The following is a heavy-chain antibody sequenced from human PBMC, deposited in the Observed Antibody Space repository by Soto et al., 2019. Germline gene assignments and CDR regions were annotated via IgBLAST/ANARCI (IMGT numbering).Heavy chain of an antibody. V-gene: IGHV3-73*01. J-gene: IGHJ4*02. CDR2: IRSKANSYAT. CDR3: TRQVPDSSSWSAPFDY. Sequence: EVQLVESGGGLVQPGGSLKLSCAASGFTFSGSAMHWVRQASGKGLEWVGRIRSKANSYATAYAALVKGRFTISRDDSKNTAYLQMNSLKTEDTAVYYCTRQVPDSSSWSAPFDYWGQGTLVTVSS. CDR1: GFTFSGSA. D-gene: IGHD6-13*01.